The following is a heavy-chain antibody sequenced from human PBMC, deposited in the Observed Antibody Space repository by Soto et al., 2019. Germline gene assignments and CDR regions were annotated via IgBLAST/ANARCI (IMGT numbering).Heavy chain of an antibody. J-gene: IGHJ4*02. CDR3: AKVTSRESGYSYGKSDY. CDR2: INDVGYST. D-gene: IGHD5-18*01. CDR1: GFTFSSYA. V-gene: IGHV3-23*01. Sequence: GGSLRLSCAASGFTFSSYAMNWVRQAPGKGLQWVSAINDVGYSTYYADSVKGRFTISRDNSKNTLYLQMSSLRAEDTAVYFCAKVTSRESGYSYGKSDYWGQGTPVTVSS.